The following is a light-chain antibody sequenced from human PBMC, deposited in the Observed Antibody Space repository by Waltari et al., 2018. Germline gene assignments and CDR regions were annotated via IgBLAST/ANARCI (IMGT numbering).Light chain of an antibody. Sequence: EIVLTQSPVTLSLSPGERATLSCRASQSVSRYLAWYQQNPGQAPRLLIYDTFSRASGIPARFSGSGSGTDFTLTISSLEPEDFAVYYRLHRSNWPPLFTFGPGTKVDIK. CDR3: LHRSNWPPLFT. V-gene: IGKV3-11*01. J-gene: IGKJ3*01. CDR2: DTF. CDR1: QSVSRY.